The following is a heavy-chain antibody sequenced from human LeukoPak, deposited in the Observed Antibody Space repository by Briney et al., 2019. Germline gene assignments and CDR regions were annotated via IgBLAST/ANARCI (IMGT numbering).Heavy chain of an antibody. D-gene: IGHD2-21*01. CDR2: LDSSGST. V-gene: IGHV4-4*07. J-gene: IGHJ4*02. CDR3: ARGTSCGSKCFFDY. Sequence: SETLSLTRKVSGGSISGYYWSWIRQPAGKGLEWIGRLDSSGSTNYNSSLKSRVTMSIDRSQFSLRLTSVTAADTAIYYCARGTSCGSKCFFDYWGQGILDTVSS. CDR1: GGSISGYY.